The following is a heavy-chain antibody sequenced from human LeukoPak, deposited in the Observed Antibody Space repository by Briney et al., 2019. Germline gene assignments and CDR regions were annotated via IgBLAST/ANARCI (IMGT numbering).Heavy chain of an antibody. Sequence: SQTLSLTCTVSGGSISSGGYYWSWIRQHPGKGLEWIGYIYYSGIYYNPSLKSRVTISLDTSKNQFSLKLSSVTAADTAVYYCARRPARWSRFDYWGQGTLVTVSS. J-gene: IGHJ4*02. V-gene: IGHV4-31*03. D-gene: IGHD4-23*01. CDR1: GGSISSGGYY. CDR3: ARRPARWSRFDY. CDR2: IYYSGI.